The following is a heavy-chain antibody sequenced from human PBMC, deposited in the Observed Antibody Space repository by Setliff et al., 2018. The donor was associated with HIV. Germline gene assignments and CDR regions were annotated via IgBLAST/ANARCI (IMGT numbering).Heavy chain of an antibody. V-gene: IGHV4-59*12. J-gene: IGHJ6*03. CDR2: IYYSGST. CDR3: ARDATSEGYMDV. CDR1: GGSISSYY. Sequence: SETLSLTCTVSGGSISSYYWSWIRQPPGKGLEWIGYIYYSGSTNYNPSLKSRVIISVDTSKNQLSLKLSSMTAADTAMYYCARDATSEGYMDVWGKGTTVTVSS.